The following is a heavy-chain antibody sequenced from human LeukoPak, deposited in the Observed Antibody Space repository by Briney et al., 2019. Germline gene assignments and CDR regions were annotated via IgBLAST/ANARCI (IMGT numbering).Heavy chain of an antibody. Sequence: PGGSLRLSCAASGFTFSSYGMHWVRQAPGKGLEWVAFIRYDGSNKYYADSVKSRFTISRDNSKNTLYLQMNSLRAEDTAVYYCAKDRGARDAFDIWGQGTMVTVSS. CDR2: IRYDGSNK. CDR3: AKDRGARDAFDI. CDR1: GFTFSSYG. J-gene: IGHJ3*02. V-gene: IGHV3-30*02. D-gene: IGHD3-10*01.